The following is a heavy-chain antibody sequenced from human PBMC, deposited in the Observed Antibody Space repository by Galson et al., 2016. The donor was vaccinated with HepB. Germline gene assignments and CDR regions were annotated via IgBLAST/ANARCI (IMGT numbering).Heavy chain of an antibody. D-gene: IGHD4-17*01. Sequence: SVKVSCKASGYTFTTYGISWVRQAPGQGLEWMGWISPYNGNTNYAQKLQGRVTMTTDTSTSTAYMELRSLRSNDTAVYFCARDTAYGDYSPTRFDPWGQGTLVTVSS. CDR3: ARDTAYGDYSPTRFDP. CDR1: GYTFTTYG. J-gene: IGHJ5*02. V-gene: IGHV1-18*04. CDR2: ISPYNGNT.